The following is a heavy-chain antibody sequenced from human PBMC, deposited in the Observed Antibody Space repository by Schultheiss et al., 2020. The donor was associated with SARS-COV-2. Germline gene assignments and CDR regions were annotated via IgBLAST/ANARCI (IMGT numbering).Heavy chain of an antibody. J-gene: IGHJ2*01. CDR2: ISYSGST. D-gene: IGHD3-10*01. Sequence: SETLSLTCTVSGGSISSTSFYWGWIRQPPGKGLEWIGSISYSGSTYYNPSLKSRVTISVDTSKNQFSLKLSSVTAADTAVYYCARSTYYYGSGSYYGGWYFDLWGRGTLVTVSS. V-gene: IGHV4-39*07. CDR3: ARSTYYYGSGSYYGGWYFDL. CDR1: GGSISSTSFY.